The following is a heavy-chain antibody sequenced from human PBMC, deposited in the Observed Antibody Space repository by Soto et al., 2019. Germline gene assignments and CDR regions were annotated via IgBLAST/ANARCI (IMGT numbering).Heavy chain of an antibody. V-gene: IGHV4-31*03. CDR3: ARESHGGYDYFDY. CDR2: IYYSGST. Sequence: QVQLQESGPGLVKPSQTLSLTCTVSGGSISSGGYYWSWIRQHPGKGLEWIGYIYYSGSTCYNPSLKSRVTISVSTSKNQFSLKLSSVTAADTAVYYCARESHGGYDYFDYWGQGTLVTVSS. CDR1: GGSISSGGYY. D-gene: IGHD5-12*01. J-gene: IGHJ4*02.